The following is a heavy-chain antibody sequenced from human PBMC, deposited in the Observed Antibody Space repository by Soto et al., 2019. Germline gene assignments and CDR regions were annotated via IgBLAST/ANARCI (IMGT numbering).Heavy chain of an antibody. D-gene: IGHD3-3*01. J-gene: IGHJ4*02. V-gene: IGHV3-23*01. CDR1: GFTFSSYA. CDR2: ISGSGGST. CDR3: AKGVLYYGFWSGYQDY. Sequence: GGSMRLSCAASGFTFSSYAMSWVRQAPGKGLEWVSAISGSGGSTYYADSVKGRFTISRDNSKNTLYLQMNSLRAEDTAVYYCAKGVLYYGFWSGYQDYWGQGTLVTV.